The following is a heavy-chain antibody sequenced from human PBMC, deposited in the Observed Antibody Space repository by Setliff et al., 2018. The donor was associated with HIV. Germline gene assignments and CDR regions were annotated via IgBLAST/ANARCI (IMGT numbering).Heavy chain of an antibody. CDR1: GDSITRSFW. Sequence: KPSETLSLTCVVSGDSITRSFWWSWIRQSPGTGLEWIGEIFHSGSTNYNPSLKSRVAISVDTSKNQFSLRVSSVTAADTAVYYCARRTAPPSGFYSHYYLDVWGKGTTVTVSS. CDR2: IFHSGST. D-gene: IGHD6-6*01. V-gene: IGHV4-4*02. CDR3: ARRTAPPSGFYSHYYLDV. J-gene: IGHJ6*03.